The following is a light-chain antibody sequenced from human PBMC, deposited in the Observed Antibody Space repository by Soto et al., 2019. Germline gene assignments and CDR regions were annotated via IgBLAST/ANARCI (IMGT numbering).Light chain of an antibody. CDR1: SSDIGGYNY. Sequence: QSALPQPASVSGSPGQSITISCTGTSSDIGGYNYVSWYQQYPGKAPKLMIYEVSNRPSGVSSRFSGSKSGNTASLTISGLQADDEADYYCCSYAGSSTLFGGGTKLTVL. CDR2: EVS. V-gene: IGLV2-14*01. J-gene: IGLJ2*01. CDR3: CSYAGSSTL.